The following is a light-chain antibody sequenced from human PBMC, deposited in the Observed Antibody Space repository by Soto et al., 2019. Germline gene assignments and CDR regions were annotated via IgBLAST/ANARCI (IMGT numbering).Light chain of an antibody. CDR1: QSVSSN. J-gene: IGKJ1*01. V-gene: IGKV3-15*01. CDR2: GAS. Sequence: EIVMTHSPATLSVSPGERATLSCRASQSVSSNLAWYQQKPGQAPRLLIYGASTRATGIPARFSGSGSGTEFTLTISSLQSEDFAVYYCQQYNNWWTFGQGIKVEIK. CDR3: QQYNNWWT.